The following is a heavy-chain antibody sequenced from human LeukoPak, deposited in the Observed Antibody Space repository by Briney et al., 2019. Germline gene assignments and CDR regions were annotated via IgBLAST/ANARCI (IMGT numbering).Heavy chain of an antibody. CDR2: IKRRTDGGTT. J-gene: IGHJ6*02. Sequence: GGSLRLSCAASGFTFSNAWMSWVRQAPGKGLEWVGRIKRRTDGGTTDDAAPVKGRFTISRDDSKNTLYLQINSLKTEDTAVYYCATGSIVVAVAARPAYYYYAMDVWGQGTTVTVSS. CDR1: GFTFSNAW. V-gene: IGHV3-15*01. CDR3: ATGSIVVAVAARPAYYYYAMDV. D-gene: IGHD2-15*01.